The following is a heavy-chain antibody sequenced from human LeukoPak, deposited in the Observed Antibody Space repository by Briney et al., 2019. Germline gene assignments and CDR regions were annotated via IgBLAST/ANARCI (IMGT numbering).Heavy chain of an antibody. V-gene: IGHV3-73*01. CDR1: GFTFSGSA. CDR3: TRLPAPNGDYDTRWGGY. Sequence: GGSLRLSCAASGFTFSGSAMHWVRQASGKGLEWVGRIRSKANSYATAYAASVKGRFTISRDDSKNTAYLQMNSLKTEDTAVYYCTRLPAPNGDYDTRWGGYWGQGTLVTVSS. CDR2: IRSKANSYAT. D-gene: IGHD4-17*01. J-gene: IGHJ4*02.